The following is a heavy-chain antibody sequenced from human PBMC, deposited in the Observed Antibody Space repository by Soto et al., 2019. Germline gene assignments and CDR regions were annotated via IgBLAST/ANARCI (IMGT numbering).Heavy chain of an antibody. Sequence: GESLKISCKGSGYSFTSYWIGWVRQVPGKGLEWMGIIYPGDSDTRYSPSFQGQVTISADKSISTAYLQWSSLKASDTAMYYCARLHYYGSANHSYYYGMDVWGQGTTLTVSS. CDR3: ARLHYYGSANHSYYYGMDV. J-gene: IGHJ6*02. CDR1: GYSFTSYW. CDR2: IYPGDSDT. V-gene: IGHV5-51*01. D-gene: IGHD3-10*01.